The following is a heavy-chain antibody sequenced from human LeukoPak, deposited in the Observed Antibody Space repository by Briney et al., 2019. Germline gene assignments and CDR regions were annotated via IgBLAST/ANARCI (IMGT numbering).Heavy chain of an antibody. J-gene: IGHJ6*03. CDR2: IYYSGST. D-gene: IGHD2-21*02. V-gene: IGHV4-59*01. Sequence: SETLSLTCTVSGGSISSYYWSWIRQPPGKGLEWTEYIYYSGSTNYNPSLKSRVTISVDTSKNQFSLKLSSVTAADTAVYYCARSGPCGGDCYNPTIYYYYYYMDVWGKGTTVTISS. CDR3: ARSGPCGGDCYNPTIYYYYYYMDV. CDR1: GGSISSYY.